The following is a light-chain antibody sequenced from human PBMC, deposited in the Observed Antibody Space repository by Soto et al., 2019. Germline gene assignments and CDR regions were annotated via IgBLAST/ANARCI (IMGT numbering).Light chain of an antibody. CDR1: SSDVGSYNL. Sequence: QSALTQPASVSGSPGQSITISCTGTSSDVGSYNLVSWYQQHPGKVPQLMIYEGSKRPSGVSNRFPGSKSGNTASLTISGLQAEDEADYYCCSYARGSTYVFGTGTKVTVL. V-gene: IGLV2-23*01. CDR2: EGS. CDR3: CSYARGSTYV. J-gene: IGLJ1*01.